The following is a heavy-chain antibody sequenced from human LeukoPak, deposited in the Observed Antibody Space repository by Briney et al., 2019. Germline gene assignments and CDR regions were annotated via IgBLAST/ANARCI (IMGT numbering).Heavy chain of an antibody. CDR3: AALARDY. V-gene: IGHV3-53*01. CDR1: GFIVSSNY. CDR2: IHNDGST. D-gene: IGHD3-3*02. J-gene: IGHJ4*02. Sequence: ASLRLSCAGSGFIVSSNYMTWVRQAPGEGLEWVSVIHNDGSTYYTDSVKGRFTISRDNSKNTLYLQMNSLRVEDTAVYYCAALARDYWGQGTLVTVSS.